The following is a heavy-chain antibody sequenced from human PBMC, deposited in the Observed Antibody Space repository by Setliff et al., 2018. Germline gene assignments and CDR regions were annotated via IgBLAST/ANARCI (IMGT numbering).Heavy chain of an antibody. CDR2: FYYNTGAT. J-gene: IGHJ2*01. D-gene: IGHD5-12*01. CDR3: ARNPDFLQYSFDL. Sequence: SETLSLTCTVSGGSIVSKSFYWGWMRQPPGKGLEWIGSFYYNTGATYYNPSLEGRGTISVDTSKNQFSLKLSSVTAADTALYYCARNPDFLQYSFDLWGRGTLVTVSS. V-gene: IGHV4-39*01. CDR1: GGSIVSKSFY.